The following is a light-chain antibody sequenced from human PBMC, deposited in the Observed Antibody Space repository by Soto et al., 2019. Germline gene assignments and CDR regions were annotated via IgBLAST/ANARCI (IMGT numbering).Light chain of an antibody. Sequence: DIQMTHCRSSLSASVGDRVTITCRASQSISSYLNWYQQKPGKAPKLLINVASTLRSGVPSRFSGSGSGTDFNPTINSLQPEDFATYFCQQSFTTPLTFGGGTKVDIK. V-gene: IGKV1-39*01. CDR3: QQSFTTPLT. CDR2: VAS. CDR1: QSISSY. J-gene: IGKJ4*01.